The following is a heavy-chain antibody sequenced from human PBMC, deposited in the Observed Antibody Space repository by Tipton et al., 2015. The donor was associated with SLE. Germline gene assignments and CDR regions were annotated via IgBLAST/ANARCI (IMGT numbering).Heavy chain of an antibody. D-gene: IGHD3-10*01. CDR1: GFTVSNNF. V-gene: IGHV3-53*01. Sequence: SLRLSCAASGFTVSNNFMSWVRQAPGKGLEWVSVIYSGGRTYYADSVKGRFTISRHSSENTLYVEMNSLRAEDTAVYYCAAVITMVRGVKSPHMDVWGTGTTVTVSS. J-gene: IGHJ6*03. CDR3: AAVITMVRGVKSPHMDV. CDR2: IYSGGRT.